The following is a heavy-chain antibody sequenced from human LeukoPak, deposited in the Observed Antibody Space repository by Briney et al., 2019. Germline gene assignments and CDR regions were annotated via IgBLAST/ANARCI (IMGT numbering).Heavy chain of an antibody. J-gene: IGHJ4*02. V-gene: IGHV4-59*01. Sequence: SETLSLTCTVSGGSISSYYWRWIRQPPGKGLEWIGCIYYSGSTNYNPSLKSRVTISVDTSKNQFSLKLSSVTAADTAVYYCASLIAVAGQVDYWGQGTLVTVSS. D-gene: IGHD6-19*01. CDR2: IYYSGST. CDR1: GGSISSYY. CDR3: ASLIAVAGQVDY.